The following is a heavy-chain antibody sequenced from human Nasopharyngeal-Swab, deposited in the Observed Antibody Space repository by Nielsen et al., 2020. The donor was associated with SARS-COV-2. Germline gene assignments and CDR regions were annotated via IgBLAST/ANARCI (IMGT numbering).Heavy chain of an antibody. CDR2: ISASGVTT. CDR3: AKDLNSNFLNYMDV. V-gene: IGHV3-23*01. CDR1: GFTFSRFG. D-gene: IGHD4-11*01. Sequence: GESLKISCAASGFTFSRFGMGWVRQAPGKGLEWVSAISASGVTTYYADSVKGRFTISRDNSKSTLYLQVNSLRAEDTAAYYCAKDLNSNFLNYMDVWGKGTTVSVSS. J-gene: IGHJ6*03.